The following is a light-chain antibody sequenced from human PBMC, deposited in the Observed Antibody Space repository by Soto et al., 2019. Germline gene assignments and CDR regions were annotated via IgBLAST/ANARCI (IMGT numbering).Light chain of an antibody. J-gene: IGKJ1*01. V-gene: IGKV1-5*01. CDR2: DAS. CDR3: EQYNGFSS. Sequence: DIPMTQSPSTLSASVGDRVTITCRASQSISSWLAWYQQKPGKAPKLLIYDASSLESGVPSRFSGSGSGTEFTLTVSSVQPDDFASYYCEQYNGFSSFGQGTKVEIK. CDR1: QSISSW.